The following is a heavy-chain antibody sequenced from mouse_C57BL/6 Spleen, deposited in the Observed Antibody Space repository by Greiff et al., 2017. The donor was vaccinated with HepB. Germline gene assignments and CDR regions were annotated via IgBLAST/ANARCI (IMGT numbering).Heavy chain of an antibody. CDR1: GFTFSSYA. V-gene: IGHV5-4*01. D-gene: IGHD1-1*01. CDR3: ARERITTVEGFAD. Sequence: EVKLVESGGGLVKPGGSLKLSCAASGFTFSSYAMSWVRQTPEKRLEWVATISDGGSYTYYPDNVKGRFTISRDNAKNNLYLQMSHLKSEDTAMYYCARERITTVEGFADWGQGTLVTVSA. J-gene: IGHJ3*01. CDR2: ISDGGSYT.